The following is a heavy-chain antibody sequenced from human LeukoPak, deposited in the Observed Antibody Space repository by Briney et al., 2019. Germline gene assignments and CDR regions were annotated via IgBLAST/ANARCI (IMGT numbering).Heavy chain of an antibody. CDR1: GGSISSSSYY. D-gene: IGHD3-22*01. J-gene: IGHJ4*02. CDR3: ARRRDYYDSSGYYYIYFDY. CDR2: SYYSGST. Sequence: PSETLSLTCTVSGGSISSSSYYWGWIRQPPGKGLEWIGSSYYSGSTYYNPSLKSRVTISVDTSKNQFSLKLSSVTAADTAVYYCARRRDYYDSSGYYYIYFDYWGQGTLVTVSS. V-gene: IGHV4-39*01.